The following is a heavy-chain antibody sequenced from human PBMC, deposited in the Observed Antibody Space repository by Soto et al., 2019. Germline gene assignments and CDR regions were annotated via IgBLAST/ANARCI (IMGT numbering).Heavy chain of an antibody. D-gene: IGHD3-3*01. V-gene: IGHV4-59*01. CDR3: ARGYNDFWSGYRTWFDP. CDR2: IYYSGST. Sequence: SETLSLTCTVSGGSMSSYYWSWIRQPPGKGLEWIGYIYYSGSTNYNPSLKSRVTISVDTSKNQFSLKLSSLTAADTAVYYCARGYNDFWSGYRTWFDPWGQGTLVTVSS. CDR1: GGSMSSYY. J-gene: IGHJ5*02.